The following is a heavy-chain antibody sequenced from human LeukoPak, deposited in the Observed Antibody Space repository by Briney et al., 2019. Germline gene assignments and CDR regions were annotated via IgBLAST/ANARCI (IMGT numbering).Heavy chain of an antibody. J-gene: IGHJ4*02. CDR1: GFDFSGSA. D-gene: IGHD1-1*01. CDR3: VQETGHNWGYLDY. Sequence: GGSLKLSCAASGFDFSGSAIHWVRQASGKGLEWVGHIRSKVNSYATAYSASVRGRFTISRDNSKNTLYLQMNTLRADDTAVYYCVQETGHNWGYLDYWGQGTLVTVSS. CDR2: IRSKVNSYAT. V-gene: IGHV3-73*01.